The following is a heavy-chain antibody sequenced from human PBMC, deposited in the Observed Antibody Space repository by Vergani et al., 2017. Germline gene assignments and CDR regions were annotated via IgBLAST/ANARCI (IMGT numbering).Heavy chain of an antibody. Sequence: QVQLVQSGAEVKKPGASVKVSCKASGYTFTSYYMHWVRQAPGQGLEWMGIINPSGGSTSYAQKFQGRVTMTRDTSTSTAYMELRSLRSDDTAVYYCAREGRTMVRGVIITLGWFDPWGQGTLVTVSS. J-gene: IGHJ5*02. CDR2: INPSGGST. CDR3: AREGRTMVRGVIITLGWFDP. D-gene: IGHD3-10*01. CDR1: GYTFTSYY. V-gene: IGHV1-46*01.